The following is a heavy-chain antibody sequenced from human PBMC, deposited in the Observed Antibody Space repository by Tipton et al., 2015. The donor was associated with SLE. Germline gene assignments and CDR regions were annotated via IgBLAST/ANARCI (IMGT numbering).Heavy chain of an antibody. Sequence: SLRLSCAASGFTFSDYDMSWIRQAPGKGLEWISYISSRGSTTYYADSVKGRFTISKDNAKNSLYLQMNSLRAEDTAVYYCAREAYSSSWRGYYFDYWGQGTLVTVSS. CDR3: AREAYSSSWRGYYFDY. D-gene: IGHD6-13*01. V-gene: IGHV3-11*04. CDR1: GFTFSDYD. CDR2: ISSRGSTT. J-gene: IGHJ4*02.